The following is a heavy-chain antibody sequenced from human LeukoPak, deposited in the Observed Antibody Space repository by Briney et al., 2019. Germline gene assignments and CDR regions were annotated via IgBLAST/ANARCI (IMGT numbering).Heavy chain of an antibody. CDR3: ARSGMVATGYYMDV. CDR2: IYYSGST. D-gene: IGHD5-12*01. Sequence: SETLSLTCTVSGGSISSSSYYWGWIRQPPGKGLEWIGSIYYSGSTYYNPSLKSRVTISVDTSKNQFSLKLSSVTAADTAVYYCARSGMVATGYYMDVWGKGTTVTVSS. J-gene: IGHJ6*03. V-gene: IGHV4-39*07. CDR1: GGSISSSSYY.